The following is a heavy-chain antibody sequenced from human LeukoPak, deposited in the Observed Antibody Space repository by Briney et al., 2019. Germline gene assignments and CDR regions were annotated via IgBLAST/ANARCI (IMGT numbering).Heavy chain of an antibody. V-gene: IGHV1-69*05. CDR1: GYTFTGYY. CDR2: IIPIFGTA. Sequence: SVKVSCKASGYTFTGYYFHWVRQAPGQGLEWMGGIIPIFGTANYAQKFQGRVTITTDESTSTAYMELSSLRSEDTAVYYCASLPNWNYPVGFDPWGQGTLVTVSS. J-gene: IGHJ5*02. CDR3: ASLPNWNYPVGFDP. D-gene: IGHD1-7*01.